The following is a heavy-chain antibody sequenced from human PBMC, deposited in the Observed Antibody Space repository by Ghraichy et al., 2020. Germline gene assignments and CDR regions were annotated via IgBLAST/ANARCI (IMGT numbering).Heavy chain of an antibody. Sequence: GGSLRLSCAASGFTFTNFWMSWVRQAPGKGLEWVATIEQDGKEKYYVDALKGRCTISRDNAKNTVYLRLHSVRAEDTAVYFCARDFLSYVPKYNPGWFDRWGQGALVTVSS. J-gene: IGHJ5*02. CDR3: ARDFLSYVPKYNPGWFDR. V-gene: IGHV3-7*03. CDR2: IEQDGKEK. CDR1: GFTFTNFW. D-gene: IGHD3-16*01.